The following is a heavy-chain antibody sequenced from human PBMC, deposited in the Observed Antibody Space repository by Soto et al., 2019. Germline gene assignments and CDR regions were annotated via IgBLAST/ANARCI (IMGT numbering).Heavy chain of an antibody. CDR1: GDSINSKNW. J-gene: IGHJ4*02. CDR3: AFPSTNDFDY. CDR2: IYHSGST. D-gene: IGHD1-1*01. Sequence: SETLSLACAVSGDSINSKNWWSWVRQPPGKGLEWIGEIYHSGSTXYNPSLKSRVTMSRDNSRNQFSLILSSVTAADTAVYYCAFPSTNDFDYWGQGTLVTVSS. V-gene: IGHV4-4*02.